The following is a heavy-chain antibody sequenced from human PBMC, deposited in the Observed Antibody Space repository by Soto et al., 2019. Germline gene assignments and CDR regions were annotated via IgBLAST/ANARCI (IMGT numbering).Heavy chain of an antibody. CDR3: ARSSGTSYIWFDP. CDR2: ISAYDGDT. D-gene: IGHD1-26*01. CDR1: GYTFNSYG. Sequence: QVQLVQSGAEVKKPGASVKVSCKASGYTFNSYGISWLRQAPGQGLEWMGWISAYDGDTKYAQKFQGRVTMTTDTSKSTANMEVRSLRSDDTAVYYCARSSGTSYIWFDPWGQGTLVTVSS. J-gene: IGHJ5*02. V-gene: IGHV1-18*01.